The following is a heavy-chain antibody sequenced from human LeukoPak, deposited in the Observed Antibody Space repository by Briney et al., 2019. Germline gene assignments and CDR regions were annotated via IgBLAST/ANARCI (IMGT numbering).Heavy chain of an antibody. Sequence: PSETLSLTCTVSGDAISSSYWSWIRPPAGKGLEWIGRIYTSGRTNYNPSLKSRVTMSVDTSNNQFSLKLSSLTAADTAVYYCARHLWQSGSYPDAFDIWGQATMVTASS. D-gene: IGHD1-26*01. CDR2: IYTSGRT. CDR1: GDAISSSY. J-gene: IGHJ3*02. CDR3: ARHLWQSGSYPDAFDI. V-gene: IGHV4-4*07.